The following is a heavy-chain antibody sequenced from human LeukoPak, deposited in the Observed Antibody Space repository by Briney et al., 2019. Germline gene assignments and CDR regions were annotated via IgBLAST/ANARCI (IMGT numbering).Heavy chain of an antibody. Sequence: SETLSLTCTVSGGSISSSSYYWGWIRQPPGKGLEWIGRIYTSGSTNYNPSLKSRVTMSVDTSKNQFSLKLSSVTAADTAVYYCARGRYYYGSGSHFDYWGQGTLVTVSS. V-gene: IGHV4-61*05. J-gene: IGHJ4*02. CDR2: IYTSGST. D-gene: IGHD3-10*01. CDR3: ARGRYYYGSGSHFDY. CDR1: GGSISSSSYY.